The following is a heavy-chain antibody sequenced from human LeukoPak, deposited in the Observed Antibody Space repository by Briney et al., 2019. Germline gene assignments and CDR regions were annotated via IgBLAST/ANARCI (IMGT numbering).Heavy chain of an antibody. Sequence: ASVKVSCKASGYTFTSYDINWVRQATGQGLEWMGWMNPNSGNTGYAQKFQGRVTMTRNTSISTAYMELSSLRSEDTAVYYCARGLVAGTPRAFDIWGQGTMVTVSS. CDR2: MNPNSGNT. D-gene: IGHD6-19*01. CDR3: ARGLVAGTPRAFDI. V-gene: IGHV1-8*02. CDR1: GYTFTSYD. J-gene: IGHJ3*02.